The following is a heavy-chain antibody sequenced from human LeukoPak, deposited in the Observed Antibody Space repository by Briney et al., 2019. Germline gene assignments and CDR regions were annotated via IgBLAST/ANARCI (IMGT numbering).Heavy chain of an antibody. CDR1: GFTVSGKY. D-gene: IGHD1-26*01. J-gene: IGHJ4*02. Sequence: GGSLRLSCVGSGFTVSGKYMNWVRQAPGKGLEWVSVIYSGGSTYYVDSVKGRFTISRDDSKNTLYLQMSSLRPEDTAVYYCARESTPYSGSYIDYWGQGTLVTVSS. CDR3: ARESTPYSGSYIDY. CDR2: IYSGGST. V-gene: IGHV3-53*01.